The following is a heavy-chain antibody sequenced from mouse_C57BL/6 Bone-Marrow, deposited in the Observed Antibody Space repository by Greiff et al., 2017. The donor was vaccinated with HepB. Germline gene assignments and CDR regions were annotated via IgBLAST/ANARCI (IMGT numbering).Heavy chain of an antibody. J-gene: IGHJ3*01. V-gene: IGHV1-26*01. CDR3: DYYDYDEGFAY. CDR1: GYTFTDYY. D-gene: IGHD2-4*01. Sequence: EVQLQQSGPELVKPGASVKISCKASGYTFTDYYMNWVKQSHGKSLEWIGDINPNNGGTSYNQKFKGKATLTVDKSSCTAYMELRSLTSEDSAVYYCDYYDYDEGFAYWGQGTLVTVSA. CDR2: INPNNGGT.